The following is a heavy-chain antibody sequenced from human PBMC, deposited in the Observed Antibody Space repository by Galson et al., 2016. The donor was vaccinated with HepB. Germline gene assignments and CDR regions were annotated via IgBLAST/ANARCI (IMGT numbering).Heavy chain of an antibody. CDR2: ISDSGAGT. CDR1: GFTFSNYA. J-gene: IGHJ4*02. V-gene: IGHV3-23*01. CDR3: DRCDYDNCRPGWGY. D-gene: IGHD3-16*01. Sequence: SLRLSCAASGFTFSNYALGWVRQAPGKGLEWVSAISDSGAGTYYADSVKGRFTISRDNSKNTLSLQMNSLRAEDTAVYYCDRCDYDNCRPGWGYGGQGTLVTVTS.